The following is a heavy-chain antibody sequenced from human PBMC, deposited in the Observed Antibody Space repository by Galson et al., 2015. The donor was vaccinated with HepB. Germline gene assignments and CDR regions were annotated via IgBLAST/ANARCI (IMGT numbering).Heavy chain of an antibody. Sequence: SLRLSCAASGFTFNVYWMNWVRQAPGKGLEWVSRIKTDGTTTDYADSVKGRFTVSRDNANNTLFLQMNSLRVEDTAVYFCVRKGVETHYFENTDYYSDYWGQGTLVIVSS. V-gene: IGHV3-74*01. CDR3: VRKGVETHYFENTDYYSDY. CDR2: IKTDGTTT. CDR1: GFTFNVYW. J-gene: IGHJ4*02. D-gene: IGHD3-9*01.